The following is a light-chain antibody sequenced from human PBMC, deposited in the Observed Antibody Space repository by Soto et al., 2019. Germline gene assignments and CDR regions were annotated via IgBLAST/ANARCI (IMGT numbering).Light chain of an antibody. CDR1: SSNIGNNY. V-gene: IGLV1-51*01. CDR2: DND. Sequence: QSVLTHPPSVSGAPGQKVCISCSGSSSNIGNNYVFWYQQLPGTAPKLLIYDNDKRPSGIPDRFSGSKSGTSATLGITGLQTGDESDYYCATWDRSLSVGVFGGGTKLTVL. J-gene: IGLJ2*01. CDR3: ATWDRSLSVGV.